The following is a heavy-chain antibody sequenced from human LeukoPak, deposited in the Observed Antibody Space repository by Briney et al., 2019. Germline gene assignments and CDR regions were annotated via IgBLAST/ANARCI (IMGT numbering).Heavy chain of an antibody. V-gene: IGHV3-11*04. Sequence: GGSLRLSCAASGFTFSDYYMSWIRQAPGKGLEWVSYISSSGSTIYYADSVKGRFTISRDNAKNSLYPQMNSLRAEDTAVYYCAREENGDYDVWFDPWGQGTLVTVSS. CDR2: ISSSGSTI. J-gene: IGHJ5*02. CDR1: GFTFSDYY. D-gene: IGHD4-17*01. CDR3: AREENGDYDVWFDP.